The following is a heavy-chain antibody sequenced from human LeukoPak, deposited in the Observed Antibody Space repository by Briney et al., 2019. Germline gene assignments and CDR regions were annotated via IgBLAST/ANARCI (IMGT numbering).Heavy chain of an antibody. CDR2: IKQDGSEK. J-gene: IGHJ5*02. D-gene: IGHD1-26*01. CDR1: GFTFSSYW. CDR3: ARPAGGKYSGSFNWFDP. Sequence: GGSLRLSCAASGFTFSSYWMSWVRQAPGKGLEWVANIKQDGSEKYYVDSVKGRFTISRDNAKNSLYLQMNSLRAEDTAVYYCARPAGGKYSGSFNWFDPWGQGTLVTVSS. V-gene: IGHV3-7*01.